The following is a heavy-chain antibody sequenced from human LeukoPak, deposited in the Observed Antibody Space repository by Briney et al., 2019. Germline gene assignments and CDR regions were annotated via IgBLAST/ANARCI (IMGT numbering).Heavy chain of an antibody. D-gene: IGHD3-22*01. CDR2: IWYDGSNK. V-gene: IGHV3-33*01. J-gene: IGHJ4*02. CDR3: AGGPYYNDSSGYSPAD. CDR1: GFTFSSYG. Sequence: GGSLRLSCAASGFTFSSYGMHWVRQAPGKGLEWVAVIWYDGSNKYYADSVKGRFTISRVNSKNTLYLQMNSRRADDTAVYYCAGGPYYNDSSGYSPADWSQPTPVSVSS.